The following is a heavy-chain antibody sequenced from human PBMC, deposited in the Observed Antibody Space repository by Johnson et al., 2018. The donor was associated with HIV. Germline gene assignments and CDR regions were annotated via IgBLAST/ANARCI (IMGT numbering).Heavy chain of an antibody. D-gene: IGHD3-10*01. J-gene: IGHJ3*02. Sequence: MQLVESGGGLVKPGGSLRLSCVASGFTFSSAWMGWVRQAPGKGLEWVGRIKTKSDGGTIDYNAPVKGRFTISRDDSKNTLYLQMNSLKTEDTAVYYCTTDWEYYYGAGRLDAFDMWGQGTMVTVSS. CDR2: IKTKSDGGTI. CDR1: GFTFSSAW. CDR3: TTDWEYYYGAGRLDAFDM. V-gene: IGHV3-15*01.